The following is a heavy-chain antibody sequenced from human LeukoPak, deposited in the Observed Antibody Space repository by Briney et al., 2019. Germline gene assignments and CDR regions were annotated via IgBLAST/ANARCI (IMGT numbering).Heavy chain of an antibody. CDR2: ISAYNGNT. J-gene: IGHJ6*03. CDR1: GYTFTSYY. CDR3: ARDQYYYYMDV. Sequence: ASVKVSCKASGYTFTSYYIHWVRQAPGQGLEWMGWISAYNGNTNYAQKLQGRVTMTTDTSTSTAYTELRSLRSDDTAVYYCARDQYYYYMDVWGKGTTVTVAS. V-gene: IGHV1-18*04.